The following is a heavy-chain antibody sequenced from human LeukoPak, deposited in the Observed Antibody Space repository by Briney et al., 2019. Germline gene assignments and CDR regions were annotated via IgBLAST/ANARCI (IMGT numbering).Heavy chain of an antibody. Sequence: GGSLRLSCAASGFTFSNAWMSWVRQAPGKGLEWVGRIKSKTDGGTTDYAAPVKGRFTISRDNSKNTLYLQMDSLRPEDTAVYYCAKATTYHDFWSGSHRMGYYYDYWGQGTLVTVSS. CDR1: GFTFSNAW. V-gene: IGHV3-15*01. CDR2: IKSKTDGGTT. J-gene: IGHJ4*02. D-gene: IGHD3-3*01. CDR3: AKATTYHDFWSGSHRMGYYYDY.